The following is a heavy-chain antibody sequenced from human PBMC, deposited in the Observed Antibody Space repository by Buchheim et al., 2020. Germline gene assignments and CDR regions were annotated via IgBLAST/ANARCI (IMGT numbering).Heavy chain of an antibody. J-gene: IGHJ1*01. CDR2: IKQDGSEK. D-gene: IGHD3-22*01. CDR1: GFTFSSYW. Sequence: EVQLVESGGGLVQPGGSLRLSCAASGFTFSSYWMSWARQAPGKGLEWVANIKQDGSEKYYVDSVKGRFTISRDNAKNSLYLQMNSLRAEDTAVYYCARARPDSRYYYVGYFQHWGQGTL. CDR3: ARARPDSRYYYVGYFQH. V-gene: IGHV3-7*01.